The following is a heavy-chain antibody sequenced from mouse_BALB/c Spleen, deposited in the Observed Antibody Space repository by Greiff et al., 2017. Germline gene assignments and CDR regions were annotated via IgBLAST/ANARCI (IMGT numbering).Heavy chain of an antibody. V-gene: IGHV1-9*01. CDR3: ARRDYGYTY. J-gene: IGHJ3*01. Sequence: VQLQQSGAELMKPGASVKISCKATGYTFSSYWIEWVKQRPGHGLEWIGEILPGSGSTDYNEKFKGKATFTADTSSNTAYMQLSSLTSEDSAVYYCARRDYGYTYWGQGTLVTVSA. CDR1: GYTFSSYW. CDR2: ILPGSGST. D-gene: IGHD1-2*01.